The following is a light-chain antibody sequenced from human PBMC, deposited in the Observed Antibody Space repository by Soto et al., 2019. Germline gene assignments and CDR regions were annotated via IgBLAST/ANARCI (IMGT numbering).Light chain of an antibody. J-gene: IGKJ4*01. V-gene: IGKV1-12*01. CDR3: QQADSLPRT. CDR2: FAF. CDR1: QDINSR. Sequence: DIQMTQSPSSVSASVGDRVTITCRASQDINSRLAWYQQKPGKAPKLLIYFAFNFESGVPSRFIGSGSGTDFTLTITSLQPEDFATYYCQQADSLPRTFGGGTKVEIQ.